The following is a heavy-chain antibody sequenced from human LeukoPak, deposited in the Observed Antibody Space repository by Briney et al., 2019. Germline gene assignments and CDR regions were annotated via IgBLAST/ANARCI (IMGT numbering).Heavy chain of an antibody. Sequence: PGGSLRLSCAASGFFSSSCRMNWVRQAPGKGLEWVSYISGTGNTIYYADSVKGRFTISRDNAKNSLYLQMNSLRAEDTAVYYCARDEYCSGGSCYIGDWFDPWGQGTLVTVSS. CDR1: GFFSSSCR. CDR2: ISGTGNTI. CDR3: ARDEYCSGGSCYIGDWFDP. D-gene: IGHD2-15*01. J-gene: IGHJ5*02. V-gene: IGHV3-48*01.